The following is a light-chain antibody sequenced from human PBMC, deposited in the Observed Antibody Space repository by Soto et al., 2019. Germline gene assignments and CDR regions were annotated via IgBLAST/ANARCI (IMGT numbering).Light chain of an antibody. CDR1: SSNIGAGYD. V-gene: IGLV1-40*01. Sequence: QSVLTQPPSVSGAPGQRVTISCTGSSSNIGAGYDVHWYQQLPGTAPKLLIYANTNRPSGVPDRFSGSQSGTSASPAITGLQAEDAADYYCQSYDSSLSGSGVFGTGTKLTVL. CDR3: QSYDSSLSGSGV. J-gene: IGLJ1*01. CDR2: ANT.